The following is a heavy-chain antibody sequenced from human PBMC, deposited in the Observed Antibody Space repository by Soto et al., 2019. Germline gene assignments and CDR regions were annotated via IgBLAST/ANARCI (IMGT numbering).Heavy chain of an antibody. CDR2: ISAYNGNT. D-gene: IGHD3-22*01. CDR3: ARGPPLFYCDSSGYYPS. J-gene: IGHJ5*02. V-gene: IGHV1-18*04. Sequence: QVQLVQSGAEVKKPGASVKVSCKPSGYTFTSYGISWVRQPPGQGLEWMGWISAYNGNTNYAQKLQGRVTMTTDTSTNTAYMELRSLRSDDTAVYYCARGPPLFYCDSSGYYPSWGQGTLVTVSS. CDR1: GYTFTSYG.